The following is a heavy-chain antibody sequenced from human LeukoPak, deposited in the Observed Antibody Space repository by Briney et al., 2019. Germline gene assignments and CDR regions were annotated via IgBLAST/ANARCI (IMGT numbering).Heavy chain of an antibody. CDR3: VSFYETY. Sequence: GGSLRLSCAASGNYWMHWVRQAPGKGLVWVSHVDSDGSWTTYADSVKGRFTISKDNAKNTVYLQMNNLRAEDTAVYYCVSFYETYWGRGTLVTVSS. V-gene: IGHV3-74*01. CDR1: GNYW. D-gene: IGHD2-2*01. CDR2: VDSDGSWT. J-gene: IGHJ4*02.